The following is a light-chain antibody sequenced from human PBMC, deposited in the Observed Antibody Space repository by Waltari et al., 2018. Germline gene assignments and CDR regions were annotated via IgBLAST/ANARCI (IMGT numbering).Light chain of an antibody. Sequence: EIVMTQSPATLSVSPGERATLSCRASQSVSSNLAWYQQKPGQAPRLILYGASTRPTGIPARFSGSGSGTEFTLTISSMQSEDFAVYYCQQYTNWPPLTFGGGTKVEIK. CDR2: GAS. J-gene: IGKJ4*01. V-gene: IGKV3-15*01. CDR1: QSVSSN. CDR3: QQYTNWPPLT.